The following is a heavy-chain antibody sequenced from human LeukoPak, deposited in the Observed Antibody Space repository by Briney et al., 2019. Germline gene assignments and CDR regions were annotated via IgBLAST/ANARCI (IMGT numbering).Heavy chain of an antibody. V-gene: IGHV4-34*01. J-gene: IGHJ4*02. Sequence: SETLSLTCAVYGGSFSGYYWSWIRQPPGKGLEWIGEINHSGSTNYNPSLKSRVTISVDTSKNQFSLKLSSVTAADTAVYYCAGRESDGSGSRTIDYWGQGTLVTVSS. CDR3: AGRESDGSGSRTIDY. D-gene: IGHD3-10*01. CDR2: INHSGST. CDR1: GGSFSGYY.